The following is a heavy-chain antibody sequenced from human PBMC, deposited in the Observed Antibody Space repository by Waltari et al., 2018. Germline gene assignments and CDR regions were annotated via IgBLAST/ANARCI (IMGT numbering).Heavy chain of an antibody. V-gene: IGHV3-43*01. CDR1: GFTFDDYS. Sequence: EVQLVESGGVVVQPGGSLRLSCAAPGFTFDDYSMPWVRQAPGKGLEWVSLITWDGAKTSYSDSIKGRFIISRDNTKNSLFLQMNSLSTEDTAFYYCAKDMRRRGQQLVLHYWGQGTLVTVSS. CDR3: AKDMRRRGQQLVLHY. J-gene: IGHJ4*02. CDR2: ITWDGAKT. D-gene: IGHD6-13*01.